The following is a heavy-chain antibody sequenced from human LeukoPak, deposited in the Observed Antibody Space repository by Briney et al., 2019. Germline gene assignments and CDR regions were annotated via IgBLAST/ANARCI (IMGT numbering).Heavy chain of an antibody. CDR3: ARDSTGIVVVVAAYAFDI. D-gene: IGHD2-15*01. CDR2: ISGSGGST. Sequence: GGSLRLSCGASGFTFSSYAMSWVRQAPGKGLEWVSAISGSGGSTYYADSVKGRFTISRDNTKNTLYLQMNSLRAEDTAVYYCARDSTGIVVVVAAYAFDIWGQGTMVTVSS. CDR1: GFTFSSYA. J-gene: IGHJ3*02. V-gene: IGHV3-23*01.